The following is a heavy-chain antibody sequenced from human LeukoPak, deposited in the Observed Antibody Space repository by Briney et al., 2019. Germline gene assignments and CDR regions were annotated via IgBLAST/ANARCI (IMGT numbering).Heavy chain of an antibody. Sequence: SETLSLTCTVSGGSISSYYWSWIRQPPGKGLEWIGYIYYSGSTNYNPSLKSRVTISVDTSKNQFSLKLSSVTAADTAVYYCARGRRCGDRIFDYWGQGTLVTVSS. CDR3: ARGRRCGDRIFDY. CDR2: IYYSGST. V-gene: IGHV4-59*01. CDR1: GGSISSYY. D-gene: IGHD4-17*01. J-gene: IGHJ4*02.